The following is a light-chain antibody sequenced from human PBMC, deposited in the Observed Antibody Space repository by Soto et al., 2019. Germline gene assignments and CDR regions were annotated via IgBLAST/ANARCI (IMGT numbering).Light chain of an antibody. V-gene: IGKV1-33*01. CDR1: HDISNC. J-gene: IGKJ3*01. CDR3: QQYENLPLT. CDR2: DAF. Sequence: DIQMTQSPSSLSASVGDRVTITCQASHDISNCLNWYQQKPGKAPKLLIYDAFNSETGVPSRFIGSGSGTDFTFTISSLQPEDIATYYCQQYENLPLTFGPGTKVDIK.